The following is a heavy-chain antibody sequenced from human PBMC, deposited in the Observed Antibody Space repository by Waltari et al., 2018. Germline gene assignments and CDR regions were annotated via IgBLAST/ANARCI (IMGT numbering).Heavy chain of an antibody. J-gene: IGHJ3*02. CDR2: ISSSSSNK. D-gene: IGHD2-15*01. CDR3: AREPPFGRTTGGFDI. Sequence: EVQLVESGGGLVKPGESLRLSCEASGFNFSPYNMNWVRQAPGKGLEWVSFISSSSSNKNYADSVKGRFTISRDNAKKSLYLQMNSLTVGDTAVYYCAREPPFGRTTGGFDIWGQGTMVTV. CDR1: GFNFSPYN. V-gene: IGHV3-21*01.